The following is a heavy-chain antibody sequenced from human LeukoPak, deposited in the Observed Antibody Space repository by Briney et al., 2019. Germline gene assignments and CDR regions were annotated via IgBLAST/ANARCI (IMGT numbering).Heavy chain of an antibody. CDR3: AASGKAAADNWFDP. D-gene: IGHD6-13*01. J-gene: IGHJ5*02. V-gene: IGHV3-30*03. Sequence: GGSLRLSCAASGFTFSSYGMHWVRQAPGKGLEWVAVISYDGSNKYYADSVKGRFTISRDNSKNTLYLQMNSLRAEDTAVYYCAASGKAAADNWFDPWGQGTLVTVSS. CDR2: ISYDGSNK. CDR1: GFTFSSYG.